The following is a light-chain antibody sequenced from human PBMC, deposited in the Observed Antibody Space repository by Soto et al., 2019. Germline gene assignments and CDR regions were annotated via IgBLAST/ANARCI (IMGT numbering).Light chain of an antibody. V-gene: IGKV3D-15*01. J-gene: IGKJ3*01. CDR3: QQYNNWHPVT. CDR1: QSVSSTY. CDR2: GAS. Sequence: EIMLTQSPSTLSLSPGERATLSCRASQSVSSTYLAWYQQKRGQAPRLLIYGASSRATGIPDRFSGSGSGTEFTLTISSLQSEDFAVYFCQQYNNWHPVTFGPGTKVDIK.